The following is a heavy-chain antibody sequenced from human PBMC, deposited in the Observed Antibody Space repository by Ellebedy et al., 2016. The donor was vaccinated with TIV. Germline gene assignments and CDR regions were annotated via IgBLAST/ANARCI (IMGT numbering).Heavy chain of an antibody. V-gene: IGHV3-7*01. Sequence: GGSLRLSXAASGFSFSSYWMTWVRQAPGKGLEWVANIKQDGSDKYYVDSVKGRFTISRDNTKSSVYLQMNSLRVEDTAVYYCAREIYGSGSHWGQGTLVTVSS. J-gene: IGHJ4*02. CDR1: GFSFSSYW. CDR3: AREIYGSGSH. CDR2: IKQDGSDK. D-gene: IGHD3-10*01.